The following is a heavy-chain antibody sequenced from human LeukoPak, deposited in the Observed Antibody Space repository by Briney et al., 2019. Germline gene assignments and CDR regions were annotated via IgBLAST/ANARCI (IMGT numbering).Heavy chain of an antibody. J-gene: IGHJ4*02. CDR1: GGSISSSSYY. Sequence: SETLSLTCTVSGGSISSSSYYWGWIRQPPGKGLEWIGSIYYSGSTYYNPSLKSRVTISVDTSKNQFSLKLSSVTAADTAVYYCARRVGSVYLDYWGQGTLVTVSS. V-gene: IGHV4-39*07. D-gene: IGHD2/OR15-2a*01. CDR3: ARRVGSVYLDY. CDR2: IYYSGST.